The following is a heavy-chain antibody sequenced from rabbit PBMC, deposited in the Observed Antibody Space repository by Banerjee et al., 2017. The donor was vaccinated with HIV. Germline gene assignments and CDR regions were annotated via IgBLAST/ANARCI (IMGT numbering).Heavy chain of an antibody. D-gene: IGHD2-1*01. CDR1: GFSFSSSYY. V-gene: IGHV1S40*01. J-gene: IGHJ4*01. Sequence: QSLEESGGDLVKPGASLTLTCTASGFSFSSSYYMCWVRQAPGKGLEWIACIYTGSSGRTYYASWAKGRFTISSNNAQNTVDLQMNSLIAADTATYFCARDMTNNVGYPYFNLWGPGTLVTVS. CDR2: IYTGSSGRT. CDR3: ARDMTNNVGYPYFNL.